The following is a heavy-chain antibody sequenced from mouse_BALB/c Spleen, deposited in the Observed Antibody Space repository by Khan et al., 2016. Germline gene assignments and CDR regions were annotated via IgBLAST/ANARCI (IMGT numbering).Heavy chain of an antibody. CDR1: GYTFTNYG. J-gene: IGHJ4*01. D-gene: IGHD2-4*01. CDR2: INTYTGEP. V-gene: IGHV9-3-1*01. Sequence: QIQLVPSGPELKKPGETVKISCKASGYTFTNYGMNWVKQAPGKGLKWMGWINTYTGEPTYADDFKGRFAFSLETSASTAYLQINNLKNEDTATYFCAREGLRRTGYAMDYWGQGTSVTVSS. CDR3: AREGLRRTGYAMDY.